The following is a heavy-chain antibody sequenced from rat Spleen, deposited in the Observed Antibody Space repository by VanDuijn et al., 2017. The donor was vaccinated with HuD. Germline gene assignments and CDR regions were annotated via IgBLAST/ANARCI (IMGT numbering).Heavy chain of an antibody. J-gene: IGHJ2*01. CDR3: TTGNLYFDY. CDR2: ISYDGGST. V-gene: IGHV5-20*01. CDR1: GFTFSNYG. Sequence: EVQLVESGGGLVQPGRSMKLSCAASGFTFSNYGMAWVRQAPKKGLEWVAYISYDGGSTYYRDSVKGRFTISRDNAKSTLYLQMDSLRSEDTATYYCTTGNLYFDYWGQGVMVTVSS. D-gene: IGHD3-4*01.